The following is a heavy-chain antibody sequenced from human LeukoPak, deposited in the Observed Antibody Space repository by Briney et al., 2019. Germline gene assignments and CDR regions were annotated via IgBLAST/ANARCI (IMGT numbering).Heavy chain of an antibody. V-gene: IGHV4-4*07. Sequence: NPSETLSLTCTVSGGSISSYYWSWIRQPAGKGLEWIGRIYTSGSTNYNPSLKSRVTMSVDTSKNQFSLKLSSVTAADTAVYYCARLRRRLLWFGESFRDEKGKYYFDYWGQGTLVTVSS. J-gene: IGHJ4*02. CDR3: ARLRRRLLWFGESFRDEKGKYYFDY. CDR2: IYTSGST. D-gene: IGHD3-10*01. CDR1: GGSISSYY.